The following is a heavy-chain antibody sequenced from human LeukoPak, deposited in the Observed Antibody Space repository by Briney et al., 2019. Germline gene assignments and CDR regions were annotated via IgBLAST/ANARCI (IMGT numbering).Heavy chain of an antibody. D-gene: IGHD3-22*01. CDR1: GGTFSSYA. V-gene: IGHV1-69*04. Sequence: ASVKVSCKASGGTFSSYAISWVRQAPGQGLEWMGRIIPIFGIVNYTQKFQGRVTITADKSTSTAYMELSSLRSEDTAVYYCARTPKDYYDSSGYYGWFDPWGQGTLVTVSS. J-gene: IGHJ5*02. CDR3: ARTPKDYYDSSGYYGWFDP. CDR2: IIPIFGIV.